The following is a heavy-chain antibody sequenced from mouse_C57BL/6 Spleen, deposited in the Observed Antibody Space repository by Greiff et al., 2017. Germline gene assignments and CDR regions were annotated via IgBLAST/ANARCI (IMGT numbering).Heavy chain of an antibody. V-gene: IGHV1-26*01. CDR3: ARDYYGSSTYAMDY. CDR1: GYTFTDYY. J-gene: IGHJ4*01. Sequence: VQLQQSGPELVKPGASVKISCKASGYTFTDYYMNWVKQSHGKSLEWIGDINPNNGGTSYNQKFKGKATLTVDKSSSTAYMELRSLTSADSSVXYCARDYYGSSTYAMDYWGQGTSVTVSS. CDR2: INPNNGGT. D-gene: IGHD1-1*01.